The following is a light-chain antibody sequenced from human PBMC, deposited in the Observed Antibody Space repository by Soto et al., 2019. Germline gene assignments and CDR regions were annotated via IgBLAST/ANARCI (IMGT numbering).Light chain of an antibody. CDR1: QSISNY. CDR3: QQSYNTPIT. Sequence: DIQLTQSPSSLSASVGDRVTITCRASQSISNYLNWYQQIPGKAPKLLIFAASSSQNGVPSRFSGSGSGTDFTLTISSLQPEDIATYYCQQSYNTPITFGQGTRLEIK. V-gene: IGKV1-39*01. J-gene: IGKJ5*01. CDR2: AAS.